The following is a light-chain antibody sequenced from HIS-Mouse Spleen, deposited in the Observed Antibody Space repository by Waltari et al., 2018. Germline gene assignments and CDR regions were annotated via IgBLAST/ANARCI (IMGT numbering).Light chain of an antibody. CDR1: SSDVGGYHY. CDR2: EVS. CDR3: SSYTSSSTYV. Sequence: QSALTQPASVSGSPGQSITISCTGTSSDVGGYHYLSWYQQHPGKAPKLMIYEVSNRPSGVSNRFSGSKSGNTASLTISELQAEDEADYYCSSYTSSSTYVFGTGTKVTVL. V-gene: IGLV2-14*01. J-gene: IGLJ1*01.